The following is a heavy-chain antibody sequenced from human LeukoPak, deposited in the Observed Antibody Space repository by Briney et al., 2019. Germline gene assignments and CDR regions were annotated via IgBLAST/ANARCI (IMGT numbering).Heavy chain of an antibody. V-gene: IGHV3-48*01. J-gene: IGHJ4*02. CDR3: ARGSGSYFAY. Sequence: GGSLRLSCAASGFTFSSYSMNWVRQAPGKGLEWVSYISSSNSALYYADSVKGRFTISRDNAKNSLYLQMNSLRAEDTAVYYCARGSGSYFAYWGQGTLVTASS. D-gene: IGHD1-26*01. CDR2: ISSSNSAL. CDR1: GFTFSSYS.